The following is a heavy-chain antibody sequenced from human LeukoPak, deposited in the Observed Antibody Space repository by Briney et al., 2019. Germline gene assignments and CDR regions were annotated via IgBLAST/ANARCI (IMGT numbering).Heavy chain of an antibody. V-gene: IGHV4-34*01. CDR2: INHSGST. CDR1: GGSFSGYY. J-gene: IGHJ6*03. CDR3: ARDFSSSSTVYYYYYMDV. D-gene: IGHD6-6*01. Sequence: SETLSLTCAVYGGSFSGYYWSWIRQPPGKGLEWIGEINHSGSTNYNPSLKSRVTISVDTSKNQFSLRPSSVTAAYTAIYYCARDFSSSSTVYYYYYMDVWGKGTTVTVSS.